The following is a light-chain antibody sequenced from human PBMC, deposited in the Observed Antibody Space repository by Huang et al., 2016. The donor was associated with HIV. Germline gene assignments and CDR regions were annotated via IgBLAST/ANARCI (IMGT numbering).Light chain of an antibody. V-gene: IGKV3-20*01. CDR3: QQYLTPPLT. Sequence: DIVLTQSPGTLSLSPGERAALSCRASQNITNNFLAWYQQISGQAPRRLIYGASSRAIGIPDRFSGGGSGTDFTLTIGRLKPQDSAVYYCQQYLTPPLTFGGGTNVEIK. CDR2: GAS. CDR1: QNITNNF. J-gene: IGKJ4*01.